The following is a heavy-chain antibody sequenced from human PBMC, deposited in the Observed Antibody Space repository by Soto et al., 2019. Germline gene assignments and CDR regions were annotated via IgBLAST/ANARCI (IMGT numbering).Heavy chain of an antibody. V-gene: IGHV3-73*02. CDR2: IRTTANSYTT. CDR3: TRSYGDYVSPAQYYLDC. J-gene: IGHJ4*02. CDR1: GFTFSGSA. D-gene: IGHD4-17*01. Sequence: EVKLVESVGGLLQPGGSLKLSCAASGFTFSGSAMHWVRQASGKGLEWVGRIRTTANSYTTAYAASVKGRLTSYRDNSQHTAYLQMDSLKTEDTAVYYCTRSYGDYVSPAQYYLDCWGQGTLVTVSS.